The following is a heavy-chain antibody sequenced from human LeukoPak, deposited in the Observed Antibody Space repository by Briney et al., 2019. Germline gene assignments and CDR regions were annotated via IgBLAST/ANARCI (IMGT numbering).Heavy chain of an antibody. Sequence: SETLSLTCTVSGGSISSSSYYWGWIRQPPGKGLEWLGSIYYSGSTNYNPSLKSRVTISVDTSKNQFSLKLSSVTAADTAVYYCARTNFRNNWFDPWGQGTLVTVSS. CDR3: ARTNFRNNWFDP. V-gene: IGHV4-39*07. CDR2: IYYSGST. J-gene: IGHJ5*02. D-gene: IGHD1-7*01. CDR1: GGSISSSSYY.